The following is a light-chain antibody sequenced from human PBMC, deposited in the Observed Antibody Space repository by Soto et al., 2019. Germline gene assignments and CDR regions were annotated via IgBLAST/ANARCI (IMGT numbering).Light chain of an antibody. CDR2: AAS. V-gene: IGKV1-39*01. J-gene: IGKJ3*01. CDR3: QQSYSLPFT. Sequence: DIQMTQSPSSLSASVGDRVTITCRASQSISTYLNWYQQKPGKAPKLLIYAASSLQSGVPSRFSGSGSGTDFTLTISSLQPEDFATYYCQQSYSLPFTSGPGTKVDIK. CDR1: QSISTY.